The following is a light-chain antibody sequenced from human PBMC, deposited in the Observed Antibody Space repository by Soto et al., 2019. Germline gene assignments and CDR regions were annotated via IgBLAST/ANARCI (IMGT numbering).Light chain of an antibody. Sequence: EIVLTQSPGTLSLSPGERATLSYRASQSVSSSFLAWYQQKPGQAPRLLIYGASTRATGIPDRFSGSGSGTDFTLTISRLEPEDFAVYYCQQYESSPWTFGQGTKVEIK. CDR1: QSVSSSF. CDR3: QQYESSPWT. CDR2: GAS. J-gene: IGKJ1*01. V-gene: IGKV3-20*01.